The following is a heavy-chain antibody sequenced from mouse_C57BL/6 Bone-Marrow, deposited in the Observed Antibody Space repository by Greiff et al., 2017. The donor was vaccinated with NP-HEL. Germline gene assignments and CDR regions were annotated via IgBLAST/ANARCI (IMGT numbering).Heavy chain of an antibody. D-gene: IGHD3-2*02. V-gene: IGHV5-17*01. CDR3: ARRQLRRIAMDY. Sequence: EVQLVESGGGLVKPGGSLKLYCAASGFTFSDYGMHWVRQAPEKGLEWVAYISSGSSTIYYADTVKGRFTISRDNAKNTLFLQMTSLRSEDTAMYYCARRQLRRIAMDYWGQGTSVTVSS. CDR2: ISSGSSTI. CDR1: GFTFSDYG. J-gene: IGHJ4*01.